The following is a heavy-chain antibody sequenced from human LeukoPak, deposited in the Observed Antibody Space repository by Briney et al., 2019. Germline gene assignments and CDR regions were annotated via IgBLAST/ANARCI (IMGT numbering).Heavy chain of an antibody. V-gene: IGHV3-23*01. J-gene: IGHJ4*02. D-gene: IGHD3-22*01. Sequence: GGSLRVSCAVSGFTFSSYAMSWVRQAPGKGLEWVSGISGSGGSTYYADSVKGRFTISRDNSKNTLYLQMTSLRAEDTAVYYCAKDQVWIVVGSFDYWGQGTLVTVSS. CDR3: AKDQVWIVVGSFDY. CDR2: ISGSGGST. CDR1: GFTFSSYA.